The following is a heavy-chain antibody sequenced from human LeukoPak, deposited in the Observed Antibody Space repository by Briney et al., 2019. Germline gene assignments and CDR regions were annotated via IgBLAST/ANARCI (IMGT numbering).Heavy chain of an antibody. D-gene: IGHD3-9*01. J-gene: IGHJ4*02. CDR1: GGSFSGYY. CDR3: ARRSYKYYDILTGYYSGWVGDC. Sequence: SETLSLTCAVYGGSFSGYYWSWIRQPPGKGLEWIGEINHSGSTNYNPSLKSRVTISVDTSKNQFSLKLSSVTAADTAVYYCARRSYKYYDILTGYYSGWVGDCWGQGTLVTVSS. CDR2: INHSGST. V-gene: IGHV4-34*01.